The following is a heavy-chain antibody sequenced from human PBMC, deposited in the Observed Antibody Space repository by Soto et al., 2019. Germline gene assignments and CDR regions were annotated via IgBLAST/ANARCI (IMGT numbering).Heavy chain of an antibody. V-gene: IGHV3-73*01. CDR3: ARPNASGDYDWYFDL. J-gene: IGHJ2*01. Sequence: GGSLRLSCAASGFTFSDSALHWVRQGSGKGLEWVGRIRTKVNDYATIYTASVKGRFTISRDDSANRAFLQMDSLKTEDTAIYYCARPNASGDYDWYFDLWGRGTLVTVSS. D-gene: IGHD4-17*01. CDR2: IRTKVNDYAT. CDR1: GFTFSDSA.